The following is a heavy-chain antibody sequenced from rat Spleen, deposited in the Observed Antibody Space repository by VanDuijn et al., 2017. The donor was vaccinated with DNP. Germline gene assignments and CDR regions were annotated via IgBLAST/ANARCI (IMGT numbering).Heavy chain of an antibody. CDR1: GLNFNDYW. V-gene: IGHV4-2*01. J-gene: IGHJ3*01. CDR2: INEDGSIR. D-gene: IGHD4-2*01. CDR3: VTRGDPYDNWFAY. Sequence: EVKLVESGGGLVQPGRSLKLSCVVSGLNFNDYWMGWVRQAPGKGLEWIGEINEDGSIRNYIPSLRDKISFFRDNAQNILYLQMNELGSEDTGIYYCVTRGDPYDNWFAYWGQGTLVTVSS.